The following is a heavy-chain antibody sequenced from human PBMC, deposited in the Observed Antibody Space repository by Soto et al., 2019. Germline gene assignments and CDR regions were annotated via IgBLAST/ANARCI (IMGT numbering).Heavy chain of an antibody. CDR1: GFTFDDYA. D-gene: IGHD3-10*01. J-gene: IGHJ4*02. CDR2: ISWNRGSI. CDR3: SYDTSALGRGGNHSFDY. V-gene: IGHV3-9*01. Sequence: GGSLRLSCAASGFTFDDYAMHWVRQAPGKGLEWVSGISWNRGSIVYADYVKGRFTISRDNAKNSLYLQMNSLRAEDTDVYSWSYDTSALGRGGNHSFDYWGQGTLVTVSS.